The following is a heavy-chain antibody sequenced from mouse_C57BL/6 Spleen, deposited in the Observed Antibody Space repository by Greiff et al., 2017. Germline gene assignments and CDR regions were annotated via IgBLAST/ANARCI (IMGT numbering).Heavy chain of an antibody. Sequence: VQLQQPGAELVKPGASVKLSCKASGYTFTSYWMHWVKQRPGQGLEWIGMIHPNSGSTNYNEKFKSKDTLTVDKSSSTAYMQLSSLTSEDSAVYYCARGGWGYYFDYWGQGTTLTVSS. CDR2: IHPNSGST. CDR1: GYTFTSYW. V-gene: IGHV1-64*01. J-gene: IGHJ2*01. CDR3: ARGGWGYYFDY. D-gene: IGHD2-3*01.